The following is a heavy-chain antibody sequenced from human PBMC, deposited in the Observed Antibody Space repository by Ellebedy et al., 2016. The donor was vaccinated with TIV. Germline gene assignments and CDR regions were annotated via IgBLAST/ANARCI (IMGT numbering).Heavy chain of an antibody. CDR3: ARVLRATSGMDV. J-gene: IGHJ6*02. Sequence: ASVKVSCKTSGYVFTAYYIHWVRQAPGQGLEWMGWICPDSGGTNFAQKFQGRVTMSRDTSINTAYMELRRLQSDDTAVYYCARVLRATSGMDVWGQGTTVTVS. D-gene: IGHD4/OR15-4a*01. CDR2: ICPDSGGT. CDR1: GYVFTAYY. V-gene: IGHV1-2*02.